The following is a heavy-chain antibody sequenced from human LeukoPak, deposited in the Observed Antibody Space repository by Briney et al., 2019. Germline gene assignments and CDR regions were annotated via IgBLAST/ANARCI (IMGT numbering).Heavy chain of an antibody. D-gene: IGHD6-19*01. CDR2: ISNDGRNK. V-gene: IGHV3-30*04. CDR3: ARDQSSSGWLGY. J-gene: IGHJ4*02. Sequence: GGSLRLSCAASGFTFSSYAMHWVRQAPGKGLEWVAVISNDGRNKYYADSVKGRFTISRDNSKNTLYLQMNSLRVEDRAVYYCARDQSSSGWLGYWGQGILVTVSS. CDR1: GFTFSSYA.